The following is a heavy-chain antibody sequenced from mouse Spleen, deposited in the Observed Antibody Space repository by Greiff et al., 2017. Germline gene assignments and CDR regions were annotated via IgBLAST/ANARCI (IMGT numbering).Heavy chain of an antibody. CDR1: GYTFTSYW. D-gene: IGHD2-3*01. J-gene: IGHJ2*01. Sequence: LQQPGSELVRPGASVKLSCKASGYTFTSYWMHWVKQRPGQGLEWIGNIYPGSGSTNYDEKFKSKATLTVDTSSSTAYMQLSSLTSEDSAVYYCTTYDDFDYWGQGTTLTVSS. V-gene: IGHV1S22*01. CDR2: IYPGSGST. CDR3: TTYDDFDY.